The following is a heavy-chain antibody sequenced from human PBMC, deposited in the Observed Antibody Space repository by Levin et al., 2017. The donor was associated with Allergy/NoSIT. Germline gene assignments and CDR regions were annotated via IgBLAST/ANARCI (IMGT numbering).Heavy chain of an antibody. CDR2: INHSGST. CDR1: GGSFSGYY. V-gene: IGHV4-34*01. CDR3: ASMDRPHPYCSGGSCQDFDY. J-gene: IGHJ4*02. D-gene: IGHD2-15*01. Sequence: PGGSLRLSCAVYGGSFSGYYWSWIRQPPGKGLEWIGEINHSGSTNYNPSLKSRVTISVDTSKNQFSLKLSSVTAADTAVYYCASMDRPHPYCSGGSCQDFDYWGQGTLVTVSS.